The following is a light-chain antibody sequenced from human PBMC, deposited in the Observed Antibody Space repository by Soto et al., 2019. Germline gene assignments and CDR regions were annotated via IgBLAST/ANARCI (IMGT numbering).Light chain of an antibody. V-gene: IGLV2-14*01. Sequence: QSVLTQPACVSGSPGRSITISCTGTSSDVGAYNYVSWYQQHPGKAPKLMIYEVSNRPSGVSHRFSGSKSDNTASLTISGLQTDDEADYYCSSYTSSRTLVFGTGTKVTV. CDR2: EVS. J-gene: IGLJ1*01. CDR3: SSYTSSRTLV. CDR1: SSDVGAYNY.